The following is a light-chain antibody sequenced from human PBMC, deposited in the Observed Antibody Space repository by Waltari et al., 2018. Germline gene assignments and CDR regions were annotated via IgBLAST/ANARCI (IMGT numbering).Light chain of an antibody. CDR3: AAWDDSLNGSNYV. CDR1: SSNIGSNT. Sequence: QSVLTQPPSASGTPGQRVTIPCSGSSSNIGSNTVNWYQPLPGPAPNLLIYSNNQRPSGVPDRFSGSKSGTSASLAISGLQSEDEADYYCAAWDDSLNGSNYVFGTGTKVTVL. CDR2: SNN. V-gene: IGLV1-44*01. J-gene: IGLJ1*01.